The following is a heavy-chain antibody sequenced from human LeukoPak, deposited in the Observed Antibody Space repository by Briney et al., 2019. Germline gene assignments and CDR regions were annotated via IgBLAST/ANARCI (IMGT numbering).Heavy chain of an antibody. V-gene: IGHV1-8*01. CDR2: VHPNSGNT. J-gene: IGHJ4*02. D-gene: IGHD6-19*01. CDR1: GYPFTTWE. CDR3: ARDSSSGWYCSNY. Sequence: ASVKVSCKTSGYPFTTWEINWVRQAAGQGLEWMGWVHPNSGNTAYAQKFQGRVTMTRDTSISTAYMEVSGLRSDDTAVYYCARDSSSGWYCSNYWGQGTLVTVSS.